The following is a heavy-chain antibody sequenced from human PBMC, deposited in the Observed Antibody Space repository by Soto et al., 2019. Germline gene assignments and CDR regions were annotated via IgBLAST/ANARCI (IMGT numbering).Heavy chain of an antibody. D-gene: IGHD4-17*01. CDR1: GYTFTIYW. J-gene: IGHJ4*02. CDR3: ARPANTVADHFDL. CDR2: IYPSDSDT. Sequence: GESLKISCQVSGYTFTIYWIGWVRQMPGKGLEWMGIIYPSDSDTRYSPSFQGQVTISAGQSINTAYLQWDSLKASDTAIYYCARPANTVADHFDLWGQGTPVTV. V-gene: IGHV5-51*01.